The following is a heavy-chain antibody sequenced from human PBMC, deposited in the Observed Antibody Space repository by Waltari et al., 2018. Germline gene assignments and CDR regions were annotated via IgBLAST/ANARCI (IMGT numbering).Heavy chain of an antibody. Sequence: QVQLQESGPGLVKPSQTLSLTCTVSGGSISSGSYYWSWIRQPAGKGLEWIGYIYTSGSTNYTPSLKSRVTISVDTSKNQFSLKLSSVTAADTAVYYCARRGVSSGWDGAIDYWGQGTLVTVSS. V-gene: IGHV4-61*09. CDR1: GGSISSGSYY. J-gene: IGHJ4*02. CDR2: IYTSGST. D-gene: IGHD6-19*01. CDR3: ARRGVSSGWDGAIDY.